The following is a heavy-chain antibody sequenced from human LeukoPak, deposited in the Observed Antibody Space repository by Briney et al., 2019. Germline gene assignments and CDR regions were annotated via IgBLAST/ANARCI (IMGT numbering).Heavy chain of an antibody. D-gene: IGHD6-13*01. J-gene: IGHJ4*02. CDR2: ISSSSSYI. Sequence: GGSLRLSCAAAGFTFSSYSMNWVRQAPGKWLEWVSSISSSSSYIYYADSVKGRFTMSRANAKNSLYLHMNSLRAEDTAVYSCARVTGYSSSWSDYWGQGTLVTVSS. V-gene: IGHV3-21*01. CDR3: ARVTGYSSSWSDY. CDR1: GFTFSSYS.